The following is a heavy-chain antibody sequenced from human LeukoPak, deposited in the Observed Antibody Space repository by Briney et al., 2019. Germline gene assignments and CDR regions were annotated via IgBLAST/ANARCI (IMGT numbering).Heavy chain of an antibody. V-gene: IGHV4-59*01. CDR3: ARDLVTVTKGFDI. D-gene: IGHD4-17*01. Sequence: SETLSLTCTVSGVPISNYYWHWIRQSPGKGLEWIGYVYYSGSTDYNPSLKSRVTISIDTSKTQFSLKLTSVTAADTAVYYCARDLVTVTKGFDIWGQGTMVSVSS. CDR2: VYYSGST. J-gene: IGHJ3*02. CDR1: GVPISNYY.